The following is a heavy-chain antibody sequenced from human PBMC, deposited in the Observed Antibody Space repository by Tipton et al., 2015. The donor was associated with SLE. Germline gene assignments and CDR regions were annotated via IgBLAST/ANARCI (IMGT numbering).Heavy chain of an antibody. D-gene: IGHD2-2*01. V-gene: IGHV4-34*01. J-gene: IGHJ3*02. CDR3: AKGSSTSDDAFDI. CDR2: INHSGST. Sequence: TLSLTCAVYGGSFSGYYWSWIRQPPRKGLEWIGEINHSGSTNYNPSLKSRVTISVDTSKNQFSLKLSSVTAADTAVYYCAKGSSTSDDAFDIWGQGTMVTVSS. CDR1: GGSFSGYY.